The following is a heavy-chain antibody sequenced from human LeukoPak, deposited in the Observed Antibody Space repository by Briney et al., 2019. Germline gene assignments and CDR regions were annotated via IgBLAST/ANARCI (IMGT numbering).Heavy chain of an antibody. CDR2: INPDNGYT. J-gene: IGHJ4*02. V-gene: IGHV1-3*03. CDR1: GYTFTSYG. Sequence: AASVKVSCKASGYTFTSYGISWVRQAPGQRLEWLGCINPDNGYTTYSQEFQGRVTITRDTSASTAYMELSSLRSEDLAVYYCTLYNYWGQGTLVTVSS. D-gene: IGHD2-2*02. CDR3: TLYNY.